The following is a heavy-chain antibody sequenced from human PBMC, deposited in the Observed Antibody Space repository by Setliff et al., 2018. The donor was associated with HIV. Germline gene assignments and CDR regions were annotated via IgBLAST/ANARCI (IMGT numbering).Heavy chain of an antibody. J-gene: IGHJ4*01. V-gene: IGHV5-51*01. CDR2: IYPGDSDT. D-gene: IGHD3-22*01. CDR3: ARLSGLYYYDSSGYYYGHYFDY. Sequence: GESLKISCKGSGYSFTNYWIGWVRQMPGKGLEWMGIIYPGDSDTRYSPSFQGQVTISADKSISTAYLQWSSLKASDTAMYYCARLSGLYYYDSSGYYYGHYFDYWVPELSWSPSPQ. CDR1: GYSFTNYW.